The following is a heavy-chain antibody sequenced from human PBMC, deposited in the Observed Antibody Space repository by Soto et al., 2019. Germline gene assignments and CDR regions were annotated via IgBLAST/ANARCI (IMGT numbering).Heavy chain of an antibody. CDR3: ERDGSGFHWYFDL. J-gene: IGHJ2*01. CDR2: TYYRSKWYN. Sequence: QVQLQQSGPGLVKPSQTLSLVCSISGDSVSSTSATWSWIRQSPSRGLEWLGRTYYRSKWYNDYAVCVKSRKAITPDTSKNQLSLHLSSVTPEDTALYFCERDGSGFHWYFDLWGRGTLVTVSS. CDR1: GDSVSSTSAT. D-gene: IGHD6-19*01. V-gene: IGHV6-1*01.